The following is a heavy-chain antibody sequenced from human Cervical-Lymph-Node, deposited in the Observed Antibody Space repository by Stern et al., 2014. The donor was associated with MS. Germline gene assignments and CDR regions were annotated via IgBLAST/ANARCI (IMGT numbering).Heavy chain of an antibody. V-gene: IGHV1-69*01. CDR2: IIPIFGTP. D-gene: IGHD4-17*01. CDR3: ATPSTVTVGGMDV. Sequence: VQLVESGAEVKKPGSSVKVSCKASGGTFSTQAINWVRQAPGQGLEWVGGIIPIFGTPHYAHQVQDRVTITTDESTSTAYMDLSSLRSEDTAVYYCATPSTVTVGGMDVWGQGTTVTVSS. J-gene: IGHJ6*02. CDR1: GGTFSTQA.